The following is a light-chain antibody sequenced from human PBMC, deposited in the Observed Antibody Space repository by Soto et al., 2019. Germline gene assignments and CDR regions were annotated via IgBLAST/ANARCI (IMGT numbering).Light chain of an antibody. CDR2: DAS. Sequence: EIVLTQSPATLSLSPRERATLSCRASQSVSSYLAWYQQKPGQAPRLLFYDASNKATGIPARFSGSGSGTDFTLTISSLEPEDFAVYYCEQSSNWPPGYTFGQGTKLEVK. J-gene: IGKJ2*01. V-gene: IGKV3-11*01. CDR1: QSVSSY. CDR3: EQSSNWPPGYT.